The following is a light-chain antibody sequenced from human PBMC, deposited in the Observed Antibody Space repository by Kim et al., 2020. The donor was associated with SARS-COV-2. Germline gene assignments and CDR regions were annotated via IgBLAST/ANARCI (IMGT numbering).Light chain of an antibody. CDR2: GAS. V-gene: IGKV3D-20*01. CDR3: QQYTASPWT. J-gene: IGKJ1*01. CDR1: QSVRGDY. Sequence: CPREKAPLSSGASQSVRGDYIAWYQQRPGLAPTLLMYGASRRATGIPDRFSGSGSGADFTLTISRLEPEDFAVYFCQQYTASPWTFGEGTKMDIK.